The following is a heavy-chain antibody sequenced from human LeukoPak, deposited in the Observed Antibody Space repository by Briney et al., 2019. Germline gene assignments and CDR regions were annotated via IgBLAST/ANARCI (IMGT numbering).Heavy chain of an antibody. D-gene: IGHD4-17*01. CDR1: GFPFSSYA. Sequence: GGSLRLSCAASGFPFSSYAMGWVRQAPGKGLEWVSVIYSGGSTYYADSVKGRFTISRDNSKNTLYLQMNSLRAEDTAVYYCAREAVTRNYFDYWGQGTLVTVSS. V-gene: IGHV3-66*01. CDR2: IYSGGST. CDR3: AREAVTRNYFDY. J-gene: IGHJ4*02.